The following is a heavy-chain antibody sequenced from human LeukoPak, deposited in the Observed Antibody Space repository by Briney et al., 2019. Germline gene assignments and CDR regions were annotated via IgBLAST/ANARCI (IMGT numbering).Heavy chain of an antibody. CDR3: ARAVGDSGSWSMDV. D-gene: IGHD6-13*01. J-gene: IGHJ6*02. CDR1: GYTFTGYY. Sequence: EASVKVSCKASGYTFTGYYMHWVRQAPGQGLEWMGWINPNSGGTNYAQKFQGWVTMTRDTSISTAYMELSRLRSDDTAVYYCARAVGDSGSWSMDVWGQGTTVTVSS. CDR2: INPNSGGT. V-gene: IGHV1-2*04.